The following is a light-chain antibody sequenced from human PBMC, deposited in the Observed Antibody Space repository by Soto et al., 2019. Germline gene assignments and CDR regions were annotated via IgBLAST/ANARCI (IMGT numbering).Light chain of an antibody. Sequence: QSALTQPPSASGSPGQSVTISCTGSSSDVGGYNYVSWYQQHPGKAPKLMIYEVSKRPSGVPDRLSGSKSGNTASLTVSGLQAEDEADYDSSSYGGSNTVVYGGRTKLTVL. CDR1: SSDVGGYNY. J-gene: IGLJ2*01. V-gene: IGLV2-8*01. CDR2: EVS. CDR3: SSYGGSNTVV.